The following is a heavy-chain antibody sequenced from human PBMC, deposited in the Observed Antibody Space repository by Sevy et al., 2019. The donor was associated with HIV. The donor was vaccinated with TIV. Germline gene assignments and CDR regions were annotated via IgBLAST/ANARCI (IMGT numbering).Heavy chain of an antibody. CDR2: IYSGGST. CDR3: ARDRGGTGTTIDDAFDI. V-gene: IGHV3-53*01. J-gene: IGHJ3*02. CDR1: GFTVSSNY. D-gene: IGHD1-1*01. Sequence: GGSLRLSCAASGFTVSSNYMSWVRQAPGKGLEWVSVIYSGGSTYYADSVKGRFTISRDNSKNTLYLQMNSLRAKDTAVYYCARDRGGTGTTIDDAFDIWGQGTMVTVSS.